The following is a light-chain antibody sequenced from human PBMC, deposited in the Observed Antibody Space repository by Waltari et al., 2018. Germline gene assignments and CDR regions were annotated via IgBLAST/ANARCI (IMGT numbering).Light chain of an antibody. CDR2: DVS. J-gene: IGLJ1*01. CDR1: SSDVGGYNY. Sequence: QSALTQPASVSGSPGQSITISCTGTSSDVGGYNYVSWYQQYPGKAPKLMIYDVSYRPSGVSKRFSGSKSGNPASLTISGLQAEDEADYYCSSYRSSSPYVFGTGTKVTVL. V-gene: IGLV2-14*03. CDR3: SSYRSSSPYV.